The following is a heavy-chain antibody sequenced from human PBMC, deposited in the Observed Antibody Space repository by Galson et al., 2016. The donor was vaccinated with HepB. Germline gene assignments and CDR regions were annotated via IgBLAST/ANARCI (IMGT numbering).Heavy chain of an antibody. CDR3: ARDYSPTTSGRVVISPFFEY. J-gene: IGHJ4*02. CDR1: GGTFSHYA. V-gene: IGHV1-69*13. D-gene: IGHD3-3*01. Sequence: SVKVSCKASGGTFSHYAIIWVRQAPGQGLEWMGGIIPISGTANYAQNFQGRVTITADESTTTVYMELSSLRSEDTAVYYCARDYSPTTSGRVVISPFFEYWGQGTLVTVSS. CDR2: IIPISGTA.